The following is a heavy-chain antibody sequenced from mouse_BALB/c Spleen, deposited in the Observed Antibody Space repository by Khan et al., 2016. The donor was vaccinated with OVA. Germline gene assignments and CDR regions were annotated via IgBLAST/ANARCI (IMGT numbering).Heavy chain of an antibody. CDR2: IYPGNGDT. Sequence: VQLQQPGTVLARPGASVKMSCKASGYSFTSYWMHWVKQRPGQGLEWIGAIYPGNGDTRYNQKFKGKAKLTAVTSASTAYMELSSLTNEDSAVYYGTDGNYDGWFAYWGQGTRVTVSA. CDR3: TDGNYDGWFAY. CDR1: GYSFTSYW. J-gene: IGHJ3*01. D-gene: IGHD2-1*01. V-gene: IGHV1-5*01.